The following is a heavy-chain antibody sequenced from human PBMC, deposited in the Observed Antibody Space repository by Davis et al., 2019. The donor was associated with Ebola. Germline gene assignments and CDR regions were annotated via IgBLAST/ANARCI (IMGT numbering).Heavy chain of an antibody. D-gene: IGHD3-9*01. J-gene: IGHJ4*02. CDR2: ISSSSSYI. V-gene: IGHV3-21*01. Sequence: GESLKISCAASGFTVINYSMNWVRQAPGKGLEWVSSISSSSSYIHYAYSVKGRFTISRNNSKNSLYLQMNSLRAEDTAVYYCARGARVRLRYSDWLSYKHRRSYYFDYWGQGALVTVSS. CDR3: ARGARVRLRYSDWLSYKHRRSYYFDY. CDR1: GFTVINYS.